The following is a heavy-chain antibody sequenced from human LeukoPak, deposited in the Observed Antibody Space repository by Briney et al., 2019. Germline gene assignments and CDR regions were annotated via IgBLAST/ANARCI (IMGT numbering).Heavy chain of an antibody. V-gene: IGHV3-30-3*01. CDR2: ISYDGSNK. D-gene: IGHD6-13*01. CDR1: GFTFSSYT. J-gene: IGHJ4*02. Sequence: GGSLRLSCAASGFTFSSYTMHWVRQAPGKGLEWVAFISYDGSNKYYADSVKGRFTISRDNSKNTMYLQMNSLRAEDTAVYYCAPLSGIAAAGSPDYWGQGTLVTVSS. CDR3: APLSGIAAAGSPDY.